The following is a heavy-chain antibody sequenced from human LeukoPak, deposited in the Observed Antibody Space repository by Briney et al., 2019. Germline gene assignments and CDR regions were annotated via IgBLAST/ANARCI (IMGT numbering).Heavy chain of an antibody. D-gene: IGHD3-22*01. Sequence: ASVKVSCKASGGTFSSYAISWVRQAPGQGLEWMGGTIPIFGTANYAQKFQGRVTITADESTSTAYMELSSLRSEDTAVYYCAGPKIDDSSGYYYGYWGQGTLVTVSS. CDR2: TIPIFGTA. CDR3: AGPKIDDSSGYYYGY. J-gene: IGHJ4*02. CDR1: GGTFSSYA. V-gene: IGHV1-69*13.